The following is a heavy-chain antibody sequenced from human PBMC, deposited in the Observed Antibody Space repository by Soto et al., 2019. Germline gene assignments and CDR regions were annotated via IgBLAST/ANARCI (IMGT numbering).Heavy chain of an antibody. V-gene: IGHV3-33*01. CDR1: GFTFSNYG. J-gene: IGHJ6*02. D-gene: IGHD2-15*01. CDR3: ARSEGYCSGGSCYYYYGMDV. Sequence: GGSLRLSCAASGFTFSNYGMHWVRQAPGKGLEWVAVIWYDGSNKYYADSVRGRFTISRDNSKNTLYLQMNSLRAEDTAAYYCARSEGYCSGGSCYYYYGMDVWGQGTTVTVSS. CDR2: IWYDGSNK.